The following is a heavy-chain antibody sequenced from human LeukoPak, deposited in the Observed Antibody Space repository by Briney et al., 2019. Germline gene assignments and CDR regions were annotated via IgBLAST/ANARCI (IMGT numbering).Heavy chain of an antibody. J-gene: IGHJ3*02. CDR2: IWYDGSNK. V-gene: IGHV3-30*02. D-gene: IGHD3-10*01. Sequence: GGSLRLSCAASGFTFSSYGMHWVRQAPGKGLEWVAVIWYDGSNKYYADSVKGRFTISRDNSKNTLYLQMNSLRAEDTAVYYCAKDRLWFGELKDAFDIWGQGTMVTVSS. CDR1: GFTFSSYG. CDR3: AKDRLWFGELKDAFDI.